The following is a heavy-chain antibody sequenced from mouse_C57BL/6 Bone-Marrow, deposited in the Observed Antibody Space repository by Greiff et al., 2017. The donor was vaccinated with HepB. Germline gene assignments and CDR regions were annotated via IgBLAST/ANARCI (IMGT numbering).Heavy chain of an antibody. CDR3: TRPSNFTFDY. V-gene: IGHV6-6*01. J-gene: IGHJ2*01. D-gene: IGHD2-5*01. CDR2: IRNKANNHAT. Sequence: EVQLVESGGGLVQPGGSMKLSCAASGFTFSDAWMDWVRQSPEKGLEWVAEIRNKANNHATYYAESVKGRFTISRDDSKSSVYLQMNSLRAEDTGIYYCTRPSNFTFDYWGQGTTLTVSS. CDR1: GFTFSDAW.